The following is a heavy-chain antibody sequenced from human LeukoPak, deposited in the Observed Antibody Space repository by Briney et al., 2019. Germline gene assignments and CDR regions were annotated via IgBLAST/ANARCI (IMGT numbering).Heavy chain of an antibody. CDR2: ISSSGYTI. Sequence: PGGSLRLSCEASGFTFSHYEMNWVRQAPGKGLEWVSYISSSGYTIYYADSVKGRFTISRDNAKNSLYLQMNSLRAEDTAAYYCARGGAADYWGQGTLVTVSS. CDR3: ARGGAADY. V-gene: IGHV3-48*03. CDR1: GFTFSHYE. J-gene: IGHJ4*02. D-gene: IGHD1-26*01.